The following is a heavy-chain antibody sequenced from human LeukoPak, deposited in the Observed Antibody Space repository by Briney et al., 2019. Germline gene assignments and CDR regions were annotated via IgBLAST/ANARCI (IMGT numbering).Heavy chain of an antibody. J-gene: IGHJ4*02. CDR1: GFTFSSYG. D-gene: IGHD6-19*01. CDR3: ARDLRGWDSGFDY. CDR2: IRYDGCNK. V-gene: IGHV3-30*02. Sequence: GGSLRLSCAASGFTFSSYGMHWVRQAPGKGLEWVAFIRYDGCNKYYADSVRGRFTISRDNSKNTLYLQMNSLRAEDTAVYYWARDLRGWDSGFDYWGQGTLVTVSS.